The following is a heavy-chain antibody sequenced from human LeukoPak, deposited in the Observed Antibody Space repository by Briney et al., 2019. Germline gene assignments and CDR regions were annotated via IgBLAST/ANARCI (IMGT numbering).Heavy chain of an antibody. V-gene: IGHV4-39*07. CDR3: ARRRYFGWPDDFDI. CDR1: GDSIRSSNYY. J-gene: IGHJ3*02. Sequence: PSETLSLTCTVSGDSIRSSNYYWGWIRQPPGKGLEWIGTIYYSGNTYYNPSLKSRVTISVDTSKNQFSLKLSSVTAADTAVYYCARRRYFGWPDDFDIWGQGTMVTVSS. CDR2: IYYSGNT. D-gene: IGHD3-9*01.